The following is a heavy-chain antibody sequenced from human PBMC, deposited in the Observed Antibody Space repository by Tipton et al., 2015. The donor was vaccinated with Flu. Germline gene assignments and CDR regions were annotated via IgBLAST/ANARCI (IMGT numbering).Heavy chain of an antibody. Sequence: AVSGFVFSSYSMHWLRQTPGKGLEWVAVISYDGSHTYYPDSLKGRFTISRDNSRNMLYLQVTSLRPEDTAVYYCARDGPAGVDYTVESSGSPAFWGQGTLFAVSS. CDR1: GFVFSSYS. J-gene: IGHJ4*02. CDR2: ISYDGSHT. D-gene: IGHD3-10*01. V-gene: IGHV3-30-3*01. CDR3: ARDGPAGVDYTVESSGSPAF.